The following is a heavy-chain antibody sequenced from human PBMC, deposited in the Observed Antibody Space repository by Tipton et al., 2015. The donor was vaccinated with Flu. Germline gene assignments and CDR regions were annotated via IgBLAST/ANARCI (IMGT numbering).Heavy chain of an antibody. Sequence: TLSLTCTVSGGSISSYYWSWIRQPPGKGLEWIGYIYYSGSTNYNPSLKSRVTISVDTSKNQFSLKLSSVTAADTAVYYCARDFGADGGGSRTRPNWFDPWGQGTLVTVSS. CDR3: ARDFGADGGGSRTRPNWFDP. D-gene: IGHD2-15*01. V-gene: IGHV4-59*01. CDR1: GGSISSYY. J-gene: IGHJ5*02. CDR2: IYYSGST.